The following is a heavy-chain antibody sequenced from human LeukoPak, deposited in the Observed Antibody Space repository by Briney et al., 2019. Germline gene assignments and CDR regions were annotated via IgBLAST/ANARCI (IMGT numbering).Heavy chain of an antibody. J-gene: IGHJ4*02. V-gene: IGHV3-23*01. CDR1: GFAFSSFA. CDR3: AKGVYGDHPHYSDY. Sequence: GVSLRLSCAASGFAFSSFAMNWVRQAPGKGLQWVSAISGYATTRYYPDSLTGRFTISRDNSRNTLYLQMNSLRADHTAVYYCAKGVYGDHPHYSDYWGQGTLVIVSS. CDR2: ISGYATTR. D-gene: IGHD4-17*01.